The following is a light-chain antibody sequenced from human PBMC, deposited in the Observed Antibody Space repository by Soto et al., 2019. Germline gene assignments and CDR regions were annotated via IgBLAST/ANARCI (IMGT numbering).Light chain of an antibody. CDR2: AAS. Sequence: DIQMTQSPSSLSASVGDRVTITCQASQGIFNYLAWYQQKPGKVPKLLIFAASTLKSGVPSRFSGSGSGTEFTLTISSLQPEDVATYYCQKYGSVPYTFGQGTKLEI. J-gene: IGKJ2*01. CDR1: QGIFNY. CDR3: QKYGSVPYT. V-gene: IGKV1-27*01.